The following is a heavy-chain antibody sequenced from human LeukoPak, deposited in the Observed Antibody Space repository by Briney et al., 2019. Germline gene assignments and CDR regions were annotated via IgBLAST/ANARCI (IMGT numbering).Heavy chain of an antibody. Sequence: PGGSLRLSCAASGFTFSSYAMSWVRQAPGKGLEWVSGISGSGGSTYYADSVKGRFTISRDNSKNTLYLQMNSLRAEDTAVYYCAKGRGNWNDCFDYWGQGTLVTVSS. CDR2: ISGSGGST. V-gene: IGHV3-23*01. J-gene: IGHJ4*02. CDR3: AKGRGNWNDCFDY. CDR1: GFTFSSYA. D-gene: IGHD1-20*01.